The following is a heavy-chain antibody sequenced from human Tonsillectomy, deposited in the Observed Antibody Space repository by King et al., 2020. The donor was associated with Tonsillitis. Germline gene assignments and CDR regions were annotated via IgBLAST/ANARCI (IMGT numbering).Heavy chain of an antibody. CDR1: GFTFDDYA. CDR3: AKDKGYEFGIAAAGTNYFDY. CDR2: ISWNSGSI. Sequence: VQLVESGGGLVQPGRSLRLSCAASGFTFDDYAMHWVRQAPGKGLEWVSGISWNSGSIGYADSVKGRFTISRDNAKNSLYLQMNSLRAEDTALYYCAKDKGYEFGIAAAGTNYFDYWGQGTLVTVSS. J-gene: IGHJ4*02. D-gene: IGHD6-13*01. V-gene: IGHV3-9*01.